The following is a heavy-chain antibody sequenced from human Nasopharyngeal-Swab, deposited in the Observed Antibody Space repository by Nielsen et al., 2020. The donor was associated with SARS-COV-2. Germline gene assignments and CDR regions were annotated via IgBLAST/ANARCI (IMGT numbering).Heavy chain of an antibody. CDR1: GFTFRSYA. Sequence: GESLKISCAASGFTFRSYAISWVRQAPGKGLEWVSVISGSDHTTYYADSVKGRFTISRDNSKNTLYLQMNSLRAEDTAVYYCARGDRGHFDYWGQGTLVTVSS. CDR2: ISGSDHTT. D-gene: IGHD3-22*01. V-gene: IGHV3-23*01. CDR3: ARGDRGHFDY. J-gene: IGHJ4*02.